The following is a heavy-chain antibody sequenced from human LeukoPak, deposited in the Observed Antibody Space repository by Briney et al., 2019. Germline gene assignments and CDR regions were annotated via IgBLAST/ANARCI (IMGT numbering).Heavy chain of an antibody. Sequence: PGGSLRLSCAASGFTFSSYGMHWVRQAPGKGLEWVAVISYDGSNKYYADSVKGRFTISRDNSKNTLYLQMNSLRAEDTAVYYCAKDFGFIVVVPAAPIDYWGQGTLVTVSS. CDR1: GFTFSSYG. V-gene: IGHV3-30*18. D-gene: IGHD2-2*01. CDR3: AKDFGFIVVVPAAPIDY. CDR2: ISYDGSNK. J-gene: IGHJ4*02.